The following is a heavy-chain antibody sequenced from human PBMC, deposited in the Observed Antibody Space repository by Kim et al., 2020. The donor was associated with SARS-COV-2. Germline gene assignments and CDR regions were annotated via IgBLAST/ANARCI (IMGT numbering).Heavy chain of an antibody. V-gene: IGHV6-1*01. CDR2: TYYRSKWYD. CDR3: AMVVAGGIDY. D-gene: IGHD6-19*01. J-gene: IGHJ4*02. CDR1: GDSVSSNSAA. Sequence: SQTLSLTCAISGDSVSSNSAAWIWLRQSPSRGLEWLGRTYYRSKWYDDYGVSVKGRVTVNPDTSKNQFSLHLNSVTPEDTAVYYCAMVVAGGIDYWGQGTLVTVSS.